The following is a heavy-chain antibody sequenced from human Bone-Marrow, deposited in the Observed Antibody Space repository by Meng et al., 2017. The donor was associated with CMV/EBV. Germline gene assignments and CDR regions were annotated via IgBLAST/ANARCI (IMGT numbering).Heavy chain of an antibody. V-gene: IGHV3-30*02. J-gene: IGHJ4*02. CDR1: GFTFSSYG. Sequence: GGSLRLSCAASGFTFSSYGMHWVRQAPGKGLEWVAVIWYDGSNKYYADSVKGRFTISRDNSKNTLYLQMNSLRAEDTAVYYCAKDGDWSGYYGEYWGQGKLVTVSS. D-gene: IGHD3-3*01. CDR3: AKDGDWSGYYGEY. CDR2: IWYDGSNK.